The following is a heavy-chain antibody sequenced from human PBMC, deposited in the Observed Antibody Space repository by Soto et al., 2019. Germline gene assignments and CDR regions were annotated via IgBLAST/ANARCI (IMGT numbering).Heavy chain of an antibody. J-gene: IGHJ5*02. CDR3: ARALEAGFGELSYNWFDP. V-gene: IGHV3-33*01. CDR1: GFTFSSYG. CDR2: IWYDGSNK. D-gene: IGHD3-10*01. Sequence: GGSLRLSCAASGFTFSSYGMHWVRQAPGKGLEWVAVIWYDGSNKYYADSVKGRFTISRDNSKNTLYLQMNSLRAEDTAVYYCARALEAGFGELSYNWFDPWGQGTLVTVSS.